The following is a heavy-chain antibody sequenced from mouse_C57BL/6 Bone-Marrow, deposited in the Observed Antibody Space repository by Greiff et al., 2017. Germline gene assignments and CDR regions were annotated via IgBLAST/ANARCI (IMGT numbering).Heavy chain of an antibody. CDR2: FDPSDSYT. V-gene: IGHV1-50*01. J-gene: IGHJ2*01. CDR3: ARWGDYYYGGGDY. D-gene: IGHD1-1*01. CDR1: GYTFTSYW. Sequence: QVQLQQPGAELVKPGASVKLSCKASGYTFTSYWMQWVKQRPGQGLEWIGEFDPSDSYTNYNQKFKGKATLTVDTSSSTAYMQLSSLTSEDSAVYYCARWGDYYYGGGDYWGQGTTLTVSS.